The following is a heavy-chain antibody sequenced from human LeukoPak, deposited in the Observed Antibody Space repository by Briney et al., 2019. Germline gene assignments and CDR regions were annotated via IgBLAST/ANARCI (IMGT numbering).Heavy chain of an antibody. CDR3: ATKWRYSSCSGGSCYSSRWFDP. Sequence: GASVKVSCKASGYTFTGYYIHWVRQAPGQGLEWVGWINPNSGGTHYAQKFQGRVTMTEDTSTDTAYMELSSLRSEDTAVYYCATKWRYSSCSGGSCYSSRWFDPWGQGTLVTVSS. D-gene: IGHD2-15*01. V-gene: IGHV1-2*02. J-gene: IGHJ5*02. CDR2: INPNSGGT. CDR1: GYTFTGYY.